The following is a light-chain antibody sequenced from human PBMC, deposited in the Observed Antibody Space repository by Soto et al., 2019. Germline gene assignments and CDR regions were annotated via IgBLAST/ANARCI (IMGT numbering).Light chain of an antibody. CDR3: QPYDSSLYT. CDR2: AAS. J-gene: IGKJ2*01. CDR1: QSVSSRY. V-gene: IGKV3-20*01. Sequence: EIVLTQSPGTLSLSPGERATLSCRVSQSVSSRYLAWYQQKPGQAPRLLIYAASSRATGIPDRFSGSGSGTDFTLTISRLEPEDFAVYYCQPYDSSLYTFGQGTTLEIK.